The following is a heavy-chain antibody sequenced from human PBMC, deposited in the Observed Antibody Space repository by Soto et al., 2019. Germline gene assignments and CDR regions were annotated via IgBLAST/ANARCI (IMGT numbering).Heavy chain of an antibody. CDR3: ARHDNYAY. J-gene: IGHJ4*02. V-gene: IGHV5-51*01. Sequence: ESLKISCKASGYTFTTYWIGWVRQMPGKGLECMGIIYPGNSDTRYSPSFQGQVTISADESISTVYLQWSSLKASDTAMYYCARHDNYAYWGQGTLVTVSS. CDR1: GYTFTTYW. CDR2: IYPGNSDT. D-gene: IGHD3-16*01.